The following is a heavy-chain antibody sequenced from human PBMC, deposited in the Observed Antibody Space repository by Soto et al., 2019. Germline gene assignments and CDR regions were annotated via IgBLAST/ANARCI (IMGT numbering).Heavy chain of an antibody. J-gene: IGHJ5*02. D-gene: IGHD2-15*01. CDR1: DGCSSGGGWY. V-gene: IGHV4-31*02. CDR3: ARKVCSGVSCYQTCFAP. CDR2: IYYSGST. Sequence: CSVGDGCSSGGGWYRSRKQQHPGKGLEWIGYIYYSGSTYYNPSLKSRVTISVDTSKNQFSLKLSSVTAADTAVYYCARKVCSGVSCYQTCFAPRGHGTPVTVSS.